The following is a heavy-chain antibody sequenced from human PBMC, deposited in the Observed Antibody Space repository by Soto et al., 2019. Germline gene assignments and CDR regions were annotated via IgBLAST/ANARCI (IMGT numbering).Heavy chain of an antibody. D-gene: IGHD1-20*01. Sequence: GASVKVSCKASGYTFTSYDINWVRQATGQGLEWMGWMSPNSGNTGYAQKFQGRVTMTRNTSISTAYMELSSLRSEDTAVYYCARGITGTVPYYYYYYMDVWGKGTTVTVSS. J-gene: IGHJ6*03. CDR2: MSPNSGNT. CDR3: ARGITGTVPYYYYYYMDV. CDR1: GYTFTSYD. V-gene: IGHV1-8*01.